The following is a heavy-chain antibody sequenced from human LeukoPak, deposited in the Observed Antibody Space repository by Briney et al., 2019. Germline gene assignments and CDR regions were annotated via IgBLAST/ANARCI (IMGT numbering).Heavy chain of an antibody. J-gene: IGHJ6*03. V-gene: IGHV5-51*01. Sequence: AGESLNISCKGSGYSFTSYWIGWVRQMPGKGLEWMGIIYPGDSDTRYSPSFQGQVTISADKSISTAYLQWSSLKASDTAMYYCARFRLSMVRGVILYYYYMDVWGKGTTVTVSS. CDR1: GYSFTSYW. D-gene: IGHD3-10*01. CDR2: IYPGDSDT. CDR3: ARFRLSMVRGVILYYYYMDV.